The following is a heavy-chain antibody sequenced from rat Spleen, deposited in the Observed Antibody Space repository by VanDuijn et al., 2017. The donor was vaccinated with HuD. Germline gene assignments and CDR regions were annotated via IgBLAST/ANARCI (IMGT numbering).Heavy chain of an antibody. Sequence: EVQLVESGGGLVQPGSPLKLSCAASGFTFSDYGVAWVRQALTKGLEWVATISYGDSSGHSSTYYRDSVKGRFTISRDNAKSTLSLQMDSLRSEDTATYYCARRHYGYTDYFDYWGQGVMVTVSS. J-gene: IGHJ2*01. CDR1: GFTFSDYG. CDR2: ISYGDSSGHSST. CDR3: ARRHYGYTDYFDY. V-gene: IGHV5-29*01. D-gene: IGHD1-9*01.